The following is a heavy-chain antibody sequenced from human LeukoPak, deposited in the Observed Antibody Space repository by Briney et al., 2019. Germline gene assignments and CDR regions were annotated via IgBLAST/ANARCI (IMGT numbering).Heavy chain of an antibody. D-gene: IGHD3-10*01. J-gene: IGHJ6*02. CDR2: IIPIFGTA. Sequence: ASVKVSCKASGGTSSSYAISWVRQAPGQGLEWMGGIIPIFGTANYAQKFQGRVTITADESTSTAYMELSSLRSEDTAVYYCARWFGELNYYYYGMDVRGQGTTVTVSS. CDR1: GGTSSSYA. CDR3: ARWFGELNYYYYGMDV. V-gene: IGHV1-69*01.